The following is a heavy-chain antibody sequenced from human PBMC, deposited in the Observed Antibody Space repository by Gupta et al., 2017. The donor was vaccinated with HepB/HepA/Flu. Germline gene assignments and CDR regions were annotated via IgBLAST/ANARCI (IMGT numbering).Heavy chain of an antibody. J-gene: IGHJ6*02. V-gene: IGHV3-21*01. CDR1: GFTFSSYS. CDR3: ERVGQMADDYGDYVSYYYYGMDV. CDR2: ISSSSSYI. D-gene: IGHD4-17*01. Sequence: EVQLVESGGGLVKPGGSLRLSCAASGFTFSSYSMNWVRQAPGKGLEWVSSISSSSSYIYYADSVKGRFTIARDNAKNSLYLQMNSLRAEDTAVYYCERVGQMADDYGDYVSYYYYGMDVWGQGNTVTVSS.